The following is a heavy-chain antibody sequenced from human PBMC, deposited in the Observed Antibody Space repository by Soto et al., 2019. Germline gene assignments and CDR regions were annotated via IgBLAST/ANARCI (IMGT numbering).Heavy chain of an antibody. CDR3: ARPFGYYYYYMDV. J-gene: IGHJ6*03. CDR1: GGSFSGYY. CDR2: INHSGST. V-gene: IGHV4-34*01. Sequence: PSETLSLTCAVYGGSFSGYYWSWIRQPPGKGLEWIGEINHSGSTNYNPSLKSRVTISVDTSKNQFSLKLSSVTAADTAVYYCARPFGYYYYYMDVWGKGTTVTVSS. D-gene: IGHD3-10*01.